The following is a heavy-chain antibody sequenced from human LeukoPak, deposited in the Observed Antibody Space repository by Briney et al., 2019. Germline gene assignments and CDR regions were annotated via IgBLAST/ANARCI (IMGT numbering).Heavy chain of an antibody. CDR2: IKGDGSEK. V-gene: IGHV3-7*01. CDR1: GFTFSNYW. J-gene: IGHJ4*02. Sequence: GGSLRLSCAASGFTFSNYWMTWVRQAPGKGLEWVGNIKGDGSEKYYVVSVKGRFTISRDNTKNSLYLQMKSLRAEDTAVYYCARDFRFLEDYWGQGTLVTVSS. D-gene: IGHD3-3*01. CDR3: ARDFRFLEDY.